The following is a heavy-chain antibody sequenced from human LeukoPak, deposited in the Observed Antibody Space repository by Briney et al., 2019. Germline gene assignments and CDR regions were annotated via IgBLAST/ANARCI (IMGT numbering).Heavy chain of an antibody. CDR2: IRSKANSYAT. CDR3: TRLSFDWLFSSALDV. CDR1: GFTFSGSP. J-gene: IGHJ3*01. D-gene: IGHD3-9*01. Sequence: GTSLRLSCATSGFTFSGSPMHWVRQASGKGLEWVGRIRSKANSYATAYAASVKGRFTISRDDSKNTAYLQMNSLKTEDTAVYYCTRLSFDWLFSSALDVWGQGTMVTVSS. V-gene: IGHV3-73*01.